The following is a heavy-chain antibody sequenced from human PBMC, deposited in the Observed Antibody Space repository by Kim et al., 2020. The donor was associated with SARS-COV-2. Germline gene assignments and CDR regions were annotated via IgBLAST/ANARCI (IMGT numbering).Heavy chain of an antibody. D-gene: IGHD1-26*01. CDR3: AKSGLIVGALYGMDV. CDR2: ISSNGGST. J-gene: IGHJ6*02. Sequence: GGSLRLSCAASGFTFSSYAMSWVHQAPGKGLEWVSGISSNGGSTYYADSVKGRFTISRDNSKNTLYLQMNSLRVEDTAVYYCAKSGLIVGALYGMDVWGQGTTVTVSS. CDR1: GFTFSSYA. V-gene: IGHV3-23*01.